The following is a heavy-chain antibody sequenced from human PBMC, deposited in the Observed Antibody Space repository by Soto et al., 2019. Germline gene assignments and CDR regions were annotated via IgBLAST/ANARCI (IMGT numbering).Heavy chain of an antibody. V-gene: IGHV3-30*01. Sequence: QVRLVESGGGLVRPGRSLRLSCAASGFIIPSSAIHWIRQAPGKGLEWVAVIGSDGTHKYYGDSVQGRFTISRDTSQNMVFLQMDRLTAEDTALYYCARDSRVDVPDYFDNWGQGTLVTVSS. CDR2: IGSDGTHK. CDR1: GFIIPSSA. CDR3: ARDSRVDVPDYFDN. D-gene: IGHD3-10*02. J-gene: IGHJ4*02.